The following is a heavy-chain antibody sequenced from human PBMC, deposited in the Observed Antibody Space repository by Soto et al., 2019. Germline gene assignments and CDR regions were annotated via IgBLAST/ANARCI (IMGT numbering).Heavy chain of an antibody. J-gene: IGHJ4*02. CDR3: ASDGIAGSAY. Sequence: EVQLVESGGGLVQPGGSLRLSCAASGFTFSRYWMSWVRQAPGKGLDWVANIKQDGREKYYVDSVKGRFTISRDNAKNSLYLQMNSLRAEDTAVYYCASDGIAGSAYLGQGTLVTVSS. CDR1: GFTFSRYW. D-gene: IGHD6-13*01. V-gene: IGHV3-7*01. CDR2: IKQDGREK.